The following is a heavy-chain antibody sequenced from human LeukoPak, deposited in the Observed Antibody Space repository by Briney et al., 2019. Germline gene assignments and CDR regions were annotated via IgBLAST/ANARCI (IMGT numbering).Heavy chain of an antibody. Sequence: ASVKVSCKASGYTFTSYDINWVRQATGQGLEWMGWMNPNSGHTGYAQKFQGRVTITRNTSISTAYMELSSLRSEDTAVYYCARAFLPIPGLANCFDPWGQGTLVTVSS. V-gene: IGHV1-8*03. J-gene: IGHJ5*02. CDR3: ARAFLPIPGLANCFDP. CDR1: GYTFTSYD. CDR2: MNPNSGHT.